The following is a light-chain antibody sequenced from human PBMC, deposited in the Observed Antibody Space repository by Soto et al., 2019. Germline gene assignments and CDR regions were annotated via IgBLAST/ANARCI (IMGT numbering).Light chain of an antibody. V-gene: IGKV3-20*01. Sequence: PGESATLLCRASQFVSRRSVAWYQQKLGQAPRILIYGESNRATGIPGRLSASGSGTDLKLTITPLEPEDFAVDVCQKYANSTITCGQGTRLEIK. J-gene: IGKJ5*01. CDR3: QKYANSTIT. CDR1: QFVSRRS. CDR2: GES.